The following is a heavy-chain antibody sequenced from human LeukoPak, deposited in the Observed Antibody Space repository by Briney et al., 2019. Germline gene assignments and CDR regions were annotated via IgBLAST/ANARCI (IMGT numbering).Heavy chain of an antibody. D-gene: IGHD3-3*01. V-gene: IGHV3-30*18. Sequence: PGGSLRLSCAASGFTFSNYGMHWVRQAPGKGLEWVAVISHDGSIKYYEDSVKGRFTISRDNSKNTLYLQMSSLRAEDTAIYYCAKKGLWSGFYYEYWGQGTMVTVSS. J-gene: IGHJ4*02. CDR3: AKKGLWSGFYYEY. CDR1: GFTFSNYG. CDR2: ISHDGSIK.